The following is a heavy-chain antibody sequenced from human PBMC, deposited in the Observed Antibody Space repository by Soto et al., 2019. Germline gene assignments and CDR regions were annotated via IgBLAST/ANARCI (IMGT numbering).Heavy chain of an antibody. D-gene: IGHD4-17*01. J-gene: IGHJ6*02. V-gene: IGHV3-11*06. Sequence: PGGSLRLSFAASGFTFSVYYMSWIRQAPGKGLEWVSYISSSSSYTNYADSVKGRFTISRDNAKNSLYLQMNSLRAEDTAVYYCARDYDYGDFYGMDVWGQGTTVTVSS. CDR1: GFTFSVYY. CDR2: ISSSSSYT. CDR3: ARDYDYGDFYGMDV.